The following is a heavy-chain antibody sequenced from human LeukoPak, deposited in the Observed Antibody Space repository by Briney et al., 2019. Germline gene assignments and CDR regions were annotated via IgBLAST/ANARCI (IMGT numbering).Heavy chain of an antibody. Sequence: GGSLRLSCAASGFTFSSYAMHWVRQAPGKGLEWVAVISYDGSNKYYADSVKGRFTISRDNSKNTLYLQMNSLRAEDTAVYYCARDVRVITMVRGVMGGLDYWGQGTLVTVSS. CDR3: ARDVRVITMVRGVMGGLDY. CDR1: GFTFSSYA. J-gene: IGHJ4*02. D-gene: IGHD3-10*01. CDR2: ISYDGSNK. V-gene: IGHV3-30*04.